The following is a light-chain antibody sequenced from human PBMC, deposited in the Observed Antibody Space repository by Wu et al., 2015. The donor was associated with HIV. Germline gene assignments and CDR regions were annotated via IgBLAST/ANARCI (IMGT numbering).Light chain of an antibody. J-gene: IGKJ1*01. CDR3: QQYGSSPRT. CDR1: QSVSSSY. V-gene: IGKV3-20*01. CDR2: GAS. Sequence: EIVLTQSPGTLSLSPGERATLPCRASQSVSSSYLAWYQQKPGQAPRLLIYGASSRATGIPDRFSGSGSGTDFTLTISRLEPEDFAVYYCQQYGSSPRTFGQGTEGG.